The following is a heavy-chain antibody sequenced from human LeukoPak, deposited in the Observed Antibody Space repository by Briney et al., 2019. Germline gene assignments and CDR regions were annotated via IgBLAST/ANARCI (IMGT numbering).Heavy chain of an antibody. V-gene: IGHV1-2*02. CDR2: VNPNSGGT. J-gene: IGHJ4*02. D-gene: IGHD6-13*01. Sequence: ASVKVSCKASGYTFTGYYMHWVRQAPGQGLEWMGWVNPNSGGTNYAQKFQGRVTMTRDTSISTAYMELSRLRSDDTAVYYCVRPSSRWHHLADYFDYWGQGTLVTVSS. CDR1: GYTFTGYY. CDR3: VRPSSRWHHLADYFDY.